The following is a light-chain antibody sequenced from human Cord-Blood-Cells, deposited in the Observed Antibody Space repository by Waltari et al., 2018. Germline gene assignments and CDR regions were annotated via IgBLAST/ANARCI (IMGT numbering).Light chain of an antibody. V-gene: IGKV1-5*03. J-gene: IGKJ1*01. CDR3: QQYNSYSWT. Sequence: DTQMTQSPSTLSASVGDRVSITCRASQSISSWLAWYQQKPGKAPKLLIYKASSLESGVPSRFSGSGSGTEVTLTISSLQPDEFATYYCQQYNSYSWTFGQGTKVEIK. CDR2: KAS. CDR1: QSISSW.